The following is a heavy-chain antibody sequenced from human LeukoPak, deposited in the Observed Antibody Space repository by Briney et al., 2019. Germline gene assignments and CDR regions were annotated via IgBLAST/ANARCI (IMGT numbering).Heavy chain of an antibody. CDR2: IYPGDSDA. CDR1: EYSFTNHW. CDR3: ARQGGSYCDY. V-gene: IGHV5-51*01. D-gene: IGHD1-26*01. Sequence: GESLKISCKGSEYSFTNHWIAGVRQMPGKGLEWMGIIYPGDSDARYSPSFQGQVTISADKSISTAYLQWSSLKASDTAMYYCARQGGSYCDYWGQGTLVTVSS. J-gene: IGHJ4*02.